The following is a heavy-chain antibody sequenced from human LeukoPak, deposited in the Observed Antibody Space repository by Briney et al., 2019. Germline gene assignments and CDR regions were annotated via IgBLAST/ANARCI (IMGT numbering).Heavy chain of an antibody. J-gene: IGHJ6*02. CDR1: GFTFSNHA. V-gene: IGHV3-23*01. D-gene: IGHD3-10*01. CDR3: AKVGWTIRGHYYGMDV. Sequence: GGSLRLSCAASGFTFSNHAMSWVRQAPGKGLEWVSSINTGGGDTFYADSVKGRFTISRDNSKKTLYLEMNGLRVEDTAVYYRAKVGWTIRGHYYGMDVWGQGTTVTVSS. CDR2: INTGGGDT.